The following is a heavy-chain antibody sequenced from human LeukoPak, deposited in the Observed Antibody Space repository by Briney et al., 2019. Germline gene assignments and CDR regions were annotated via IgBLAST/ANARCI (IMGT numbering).Heavy chain of an antibody. Sequence: GASVKVSCKASGFTFTSSAMQWVRQARGQRLEWIGWIVVGSGNTNYAQKFQERVTITRDISTSTAYMELSSLRSEDTAVYYCAAEQWLAPLGAWGQGTLVTVSS. CDR2: IVVGSGNT. D-gene: IGHD6-19*01. CDR3: AAEQWLAPLGA. V-gene: IGHV1-58*02. CDR1: GFTFTSSA. J-gene: IGHJ5*02.